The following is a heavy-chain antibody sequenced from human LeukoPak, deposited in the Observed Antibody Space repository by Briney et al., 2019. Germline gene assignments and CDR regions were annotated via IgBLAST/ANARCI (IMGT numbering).Heavy chain of an antibody. Sequence: GGSLRLSCAASGFTFDDYGMSWVRQAPGKGLEWFSVIYSGGSTYYADSVKGRFTISRDNSKDTLYLQINSLRAEDTAVYYCARERYSGSGNYYSPVGYWGQGTLVTVSS. CDR2: IYSGGST. V-gene: IGHV3-66*01. CDR1: GFTFDDYG. D-gene: IGHD3-10*01. J-gene: IGHJ4*02. CDR3: ARERYSGSGNYYSPVGY.